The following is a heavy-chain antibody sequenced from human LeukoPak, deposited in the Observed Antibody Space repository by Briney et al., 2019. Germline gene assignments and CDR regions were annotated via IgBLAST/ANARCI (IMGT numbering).Heavy chain of an antibody. CDR1: GGSISSYY. D-gene: IGHD2-15*01. Sequence: SETLSLTCTVSGGSISSYYWSWIRQPPGKGLEWIGYIYYSGSTNYNPSLKSRVTISVDTSKNQFSLKLSSVTAADTAVYYCAREASGGPWFDPWGQGTLVTVSS. CDR2: IYYSGST. J-gene: IGHJ5*02. CDR3: AREASGGPWFDP. V-gene: IGHV4-59*01.